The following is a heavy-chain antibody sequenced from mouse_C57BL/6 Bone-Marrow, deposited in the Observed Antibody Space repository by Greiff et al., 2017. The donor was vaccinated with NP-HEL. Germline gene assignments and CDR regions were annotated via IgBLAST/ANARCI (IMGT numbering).Heavy chain of an antibody. CDR2: ISYDGSN. CDR3: AREGSPAWFAY. V-gene: IGHV3-6*01. D-gene: IGHD1-1*01. Sequence: EVKLLESGPGLVKPSQSLSLTCSVTGYSITSGYYWNWIRQFPGNKLEWMGYISYDGSNNYNPSLKNRISITRDTSKNQFFLKLNSVTTEDTATYYCAREGSPAWFAYWGQGTLVTVSA. CDR1: GYSITSGYY. J-gene: IGHJ3*01.